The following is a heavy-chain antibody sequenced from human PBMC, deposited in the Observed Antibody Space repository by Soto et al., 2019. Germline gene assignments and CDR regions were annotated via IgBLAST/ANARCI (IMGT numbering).Heavy chain of an antibody. CDR1: GGSISGYY. Sequence: QMQLQESGPGLVKPSETLSLTCTVSGGSISGYYWSWIRQPPGKGLEWIGYIYHSGSTNYNPSLKSRVTISVDTSKTQFSLKLGSATAADTAVYYCAREGGGGSSWYSDYWGQGTLVTVSS. D-gene: IGHD6-13*01. V-gene: IGHV4-59*13. CDR2: IYHSGST. J-gene: IGHJ4*02. CDR3: AREGGGGSSWYSDY.